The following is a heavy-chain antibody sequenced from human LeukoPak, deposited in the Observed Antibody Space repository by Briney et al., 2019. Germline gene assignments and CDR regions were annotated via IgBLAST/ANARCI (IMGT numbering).Heavy chain of an antibody. CDR1: GSSISSSSYY. CDR2: IYYSGST. Sequence: SETLSLTCTVSGSSISSSSYYWGWIRQPPGKGLEWIGSIYYSGSTYYNPSLKSRVTISVDTSKNQFSLKLSSVTAADTAVYYCARHVGIVGATRKSLVGDFDYWGQGTLVTVSS. CDR3: ARHVGIVGATRKSLVGDFDY. V-gene: IGHV4-39*01. D-gene: IGHD1-26*01. J-gene: IGHJ4*02.